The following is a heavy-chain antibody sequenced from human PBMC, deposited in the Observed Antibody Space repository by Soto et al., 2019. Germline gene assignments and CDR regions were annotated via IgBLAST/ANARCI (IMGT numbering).Heavy chain of an antibody. CDR1: GFIFSNCW. J-gene: IGHJ3*02. Sequence: GGSLRLSCAASGFIFSNCWMSWVRQAPGKGLEWVANIKQEGREKYYVDSVKGRFTTSRDNAKNSLYLQMNSLRAEDTAVYYCARDELFSGFDIWGQGTMVTVSS. CDR3: ARDELFSGFDI. D-gene: IGHD1-1*01. CDR2: IKQEGREK. V-gene: IGHV3-7*01.